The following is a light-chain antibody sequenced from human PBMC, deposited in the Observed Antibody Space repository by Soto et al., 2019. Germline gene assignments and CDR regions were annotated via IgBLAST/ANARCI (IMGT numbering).Light chain of an antibody. CDR1: QSISSY. CDR2: AAS. Sequence: DIQMTQSPSSLSASVGDRVTITCRASQSISSYLNWYQQKPGKAPKLLIYAASSLQSGVPSRFSGSGSGTDFTLTISSLQPEDFATDYCQQSYSTAMYTFGQGTKLEIK. J-gene: IGKJ2*01. V-gene: IGKV1-39*01. CDR3: QQSYSTAMYT.